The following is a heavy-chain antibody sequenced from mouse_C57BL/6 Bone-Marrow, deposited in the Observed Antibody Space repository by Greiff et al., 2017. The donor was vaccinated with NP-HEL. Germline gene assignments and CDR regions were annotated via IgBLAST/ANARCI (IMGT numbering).Heavy chain of an antibody. Sequence: EVHLVESGGGLVKPGGSLKLSCAASGFTFSDYGMHWVRQAPEKGLEWVAYISSGSSTIYYADTVKGRFTISRDNAKNTLFLQMTSLRSEDTAMYYCARSLRHWGQGTTLTVSS. D-gene: IGHD1-2*01. CDR2: ISSGSSTI. CDR1: GFTFSDYG. J-gene: IGHJ2*01. CDR3: ARSLRH. V-gene: IGHV5-17*01.